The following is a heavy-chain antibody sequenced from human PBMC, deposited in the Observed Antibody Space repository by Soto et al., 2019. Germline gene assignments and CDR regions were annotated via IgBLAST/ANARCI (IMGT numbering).Heavy chain of an antibody. CDR3: ARGLRGGRITMVRGHYGMDV. CDR2: SIPIFGTA. J-gene: IGHJ6*04. D-gene: IGHD3-10*01. Sequence: QVQLVQSGAEVKKPGSSVKVSCKASGGTFSSYAISWVRQAPGQGLEWMGGSIPIFGTANYAQKFQGRVTITEDESTSTACMERSSLRSEDTAVYYCARGLRGGRITMVRGHYGMDVWGEGTTVAVAS. V-gene: IGHV1-69*01. CDR1: GGTFSSYA.